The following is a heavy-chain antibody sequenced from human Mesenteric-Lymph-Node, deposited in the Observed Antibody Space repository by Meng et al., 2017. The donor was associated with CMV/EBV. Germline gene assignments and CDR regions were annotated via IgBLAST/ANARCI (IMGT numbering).Heavy chain of an antibody. J-gene: IGHJ4*02. D-gene: IGHD6-25*01. Sequence: SWQVSGHIFTRFWIGWVRQMPGKGLEWMGIIYPSDSDTIYSPSFQGQVTISVDKSIRTAYLQWSSLKASDTAMYYCAALNIAAPTDFWGQGTLVTVSS. CDR2: IYPSDSDT. V-gene: IGHV5-51*01. CDR1: GHIFTRFW. CDR3: AALNIAAPTDF.